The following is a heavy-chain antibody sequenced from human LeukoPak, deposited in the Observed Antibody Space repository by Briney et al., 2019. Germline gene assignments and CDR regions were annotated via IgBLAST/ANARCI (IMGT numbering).Heavy chain of an antibody. D-gene: IGHD6-19*01. CDR1: GFTFSSYD. CDR2: IGTAGDT. V-gene: IGHV3-13*01. CDR3: ARAVYSSGWYRLDYYYYYMDV. Sequence: PGGSLRLSCAASGFTFSSYDMHGVRQATGKGLEWVSAIGTAGDTYYPGSVKGRFTISRENAKNSLYLQMNSLRAGDTAVYYCARAVYSSGWYRLDYYYYYMDVWGKGTTVTVSS. J-gene: IGHJ6*03.